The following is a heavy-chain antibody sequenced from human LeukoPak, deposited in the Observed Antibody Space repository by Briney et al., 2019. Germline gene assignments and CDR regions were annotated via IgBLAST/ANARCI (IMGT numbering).Heavy chain of an antibody. CDR1: GFTFSSYA. CDR2: ISYDGSNK. Sequence: GGSLRLSCAASGFTFSSYAMHWVRQAPGKGLEWVAVISYDGSNKYYADSAKGRFTISRDNSKNTLYLQMNSLRAEDTAVYYCARGPLYCSSTSCYSGYGMDVWGQGTTVTVSS. J-gene: IGHJ6*02. D-gene: IGHD2-2*01. V-gene: IGHV3-30-3*01. CDR3: ARGPLYCSSTSCYSGYGMDV.